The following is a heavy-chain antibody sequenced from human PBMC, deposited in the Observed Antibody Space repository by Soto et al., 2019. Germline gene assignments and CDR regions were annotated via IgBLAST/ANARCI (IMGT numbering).Heavy chain of an antibody. V-gene: IGHV3-13*01. Sequence: WGSLRLSCAASGYTFRIYDMHWVLQATGKGLEWVSAIGTAGDTYYPGSVKGRFTISRENAKNSLYLQMNSLRAEDTAVYYCARDGPHCSSTSCYVAGYYYYGMDVWGQGPTVTVSS. D-gene: IGHD2-2*01. CDR3: ARDGPHCSSTSCYVAGYYYYGMDV. CDR2: IGTAGDT. J-gene: IGHJ6*02. CDR1: GYTFRIYD.